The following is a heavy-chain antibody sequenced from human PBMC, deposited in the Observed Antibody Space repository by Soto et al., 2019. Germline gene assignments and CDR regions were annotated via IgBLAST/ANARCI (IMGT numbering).Heavy chain of an antibody. CDR2: IYWNDDK. CDR3: ANMSVGAASYFHYYGMDV. D-gene: IGHD1-26*01. CDR1: GFSLSTSAVG. J-gene: IGHJ6*02. Sequence: SGPTLVNPTQTLTLTCTFSGFSLSTSAVGVSWIRQPPGKALEWLALIYWNDDKRYSPSLKSRLTITKDTSKNQVVLIMTSMDPMDTATYYCANMSVGAASYFHYYGMDVWGQGTTVTVSS. V-gene: IGHV2-5*01.